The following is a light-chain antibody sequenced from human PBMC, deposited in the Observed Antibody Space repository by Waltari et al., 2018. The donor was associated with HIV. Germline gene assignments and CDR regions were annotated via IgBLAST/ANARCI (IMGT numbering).Light chain of an antibody. Sequence: EIVLTQSPATLSLSPGERATLSCRASQRVSSYLAWYQQKPGQAPRLLIYDASNRATGIPARFSGSGSGTDFTLTISSLEPEDFAIYYCQQRSTWSSLTFGGGTKVEIK. J-gene: IGKJ4*01. CDR1: QRVSSY. CDR3: QQRSTWSSLT. V-gene: IGKV3-11*01. CDR2: DAS.